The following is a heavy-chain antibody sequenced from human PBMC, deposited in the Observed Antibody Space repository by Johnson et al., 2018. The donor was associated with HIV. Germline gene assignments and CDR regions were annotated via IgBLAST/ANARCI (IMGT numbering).Heavy chain of an antibody. J-gene: IGHJ3*02. CDR2: IRYDGSNK. CDR3: AKGGGQLWFYIAFDI. D-gene: IGHD5-18*01. CDR1: GFTVRSYG. V-gene: IGHV3-30*02. Sequence: QVQLVESGGGLIQPGGSLRLSCEASGFTVRSYGMHWVRQAPGKGLEWVAFIRYDGSNKYYADSVKGRFTISRDNSKNTLYLQMNSLRAEDTAVYYCAKGGGQLWFYIAFDIWGQGTMVTVSS.